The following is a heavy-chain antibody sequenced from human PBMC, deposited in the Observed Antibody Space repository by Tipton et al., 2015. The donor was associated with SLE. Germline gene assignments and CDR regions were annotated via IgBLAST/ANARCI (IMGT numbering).Heavy chain of an antibody. CDR3: ARDELWFGELWPFDY. CDR2: ISSSGSTI. D-gene: IGHD3-10*01. Sequence: SLRLSCAASGFTVDEYAMHWIRQAPGKGLEWVSYISSSGSTIYYADSVKGRFTISRDNAKNSLYLQMNSLRAEDTAVYYCARDELWFGELWPFDYWGQGTLVTV. CDR1: GFTVDEYA. J-gene: IGHJ4*02. V-gene: IGHV3-11*01.